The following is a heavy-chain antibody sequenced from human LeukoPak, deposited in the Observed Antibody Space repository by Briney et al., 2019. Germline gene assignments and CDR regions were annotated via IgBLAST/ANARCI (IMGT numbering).Heavy chain of an antibody. V-gene: IGHV4-59*08. D-gene: IGHD2-2*02. Sequence: SETLSLTCTVSGGSISSYYWSWIRQPPGKGLEWIGYIYYSGSTNYNPSLKSRVTISVDTSKNQFSLKLSSVTAADTAVYYCARLGRVPAAISDYWGQGTLVTVSS. J-gene: IGHJ4*02. CDR1: GGSISSYY. CDR3: ARLGRVPAAISDY. CDR2: IYYSGST.